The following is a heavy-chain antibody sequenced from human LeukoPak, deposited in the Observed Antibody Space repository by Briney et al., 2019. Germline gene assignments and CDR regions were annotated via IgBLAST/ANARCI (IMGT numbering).Heavy chain of an antibody. J-gene: IGHJ4*02. CDR2: ISAYNGNT. Sequence: EASVKVSCKASGYTFTNYGISWVRQAPGQGLEWMGWISAYNGNTKYAQKLQGRGTMTTDTSTRKAYMELRSLRYDDTDVYYCARDSPLYGVYVDRLNDSWGQGTLVTVSS. CDR3: ARDSPLYGVYVDRLNDS. D-gene: IGHD4-17*01. CDR1: GYTFTNYG. V-gene: IGHV1-18*01.